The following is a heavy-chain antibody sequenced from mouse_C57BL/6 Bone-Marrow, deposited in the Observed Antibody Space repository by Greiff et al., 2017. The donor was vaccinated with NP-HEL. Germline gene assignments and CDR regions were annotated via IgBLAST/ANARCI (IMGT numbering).Heavy chain of an antibody. J-gene: IGHJ2*01. D-gene: IGHD1-1*01. CDR2: IDPENGDT. CDR3: TRTTVVATVDY. CDR1: GFNIKDDY. V-gene: IGHV14-4*01. Sequence: VQLKQSGAELVRPGASVKLSCTASGFNIKDDYMHWVKQRPEQGLEWIGWIDPENGDTEYASKFQGKATITADTSSNTAYLQLSSLTSEDTAVYYCTRTTVVATVDYWGQGTTLTVSS.